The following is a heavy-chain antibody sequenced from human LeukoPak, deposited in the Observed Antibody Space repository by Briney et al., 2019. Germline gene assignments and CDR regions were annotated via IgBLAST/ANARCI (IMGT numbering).Heavy chain of an antibody. CDR2: INAGNGNA. J-gene: IGHJ6*02. D-gene: IGHD3-10*01. Sequence: ASVKVSCKASGYTFSRYAIHWMRQAPGQRLEWMGWINAGNGNARYSQSFQDRITISGDTSANTVYMELSSLRSEDTAVYYCARDREYFGSGSVFFFYYAVDVWGQGTTVTVSS. CDR3: ARDREYFGSGSVFFFYYAVDV. V-gene: IGHV1-3*01. CDR1: GYTFSRYA.